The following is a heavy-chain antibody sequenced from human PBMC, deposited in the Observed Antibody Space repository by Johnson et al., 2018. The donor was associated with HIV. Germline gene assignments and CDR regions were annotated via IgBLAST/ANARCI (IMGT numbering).Heavy chain of an antibody. D-gene: IGHD6-13*01. CDR1: GFTFSSYA. CDR2: ISYDGSNK. V-gene: IGHV3-30-3*01. J-gene: IGHJ3*02. Sequence: VQLVESGGGVVQPGRSLRLSCAASGFTFSSYAMHWVRQAPGKGLEWVAVISYDGSNKYYADSVKGRLTISRDNSKNTLYLQMNSLRAEDTAVYYCARQQPSSVKGAFDIWGQGTMVTVSS. CDR3: ARQQPSSVKGAFDI.